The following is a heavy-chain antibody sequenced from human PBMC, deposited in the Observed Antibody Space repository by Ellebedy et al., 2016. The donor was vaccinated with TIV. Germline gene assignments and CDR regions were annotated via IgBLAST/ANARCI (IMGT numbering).Heavy chain of an antibody. J-gene: IGHJ4*02. Sequence: GGSLRLSXAASGFTFSSYGMHWVRQAPGKGLEWVAVISYDGSNNYYADSVKGRFTISRDNSKNTLYLQMNSLRAEDTAVYYCAKEDEAGFDYWGQGTLVTVSS. CDR1: GFTFSSYG. CDR3: AKEDEAGFDY. CDR2: ISYDGSNN. V-gene: IGHV3-30*18. D-gene: IGHD6-19*01.